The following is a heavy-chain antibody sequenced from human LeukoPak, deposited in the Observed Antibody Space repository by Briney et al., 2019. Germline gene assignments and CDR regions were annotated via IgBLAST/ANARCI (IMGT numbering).Heavy chain of an antibody. J-gene: IGHJ3*02. Sequence: ASVKVSCKASGYTFTSYGISWVRQAPGQGLEWMGWISAYNGNTNYAQKLQGRVTMTTDTSTSTAYMELRSLRSGDTAVYYCARAISGYDPDAFDIWGQGTMVTVSS. D-gene: IGHD5-12*01. CDR1: GYTFTSYG. CDR3: ARAISGYDPDAFDI. CDR2: ISAYNGNT. V-gene: IGHV1-18*01.